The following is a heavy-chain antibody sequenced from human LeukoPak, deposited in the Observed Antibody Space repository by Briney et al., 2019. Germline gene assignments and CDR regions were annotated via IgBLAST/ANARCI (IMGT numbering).Heavy chain of an antibody. J-gene: IGHJ2*01. CDR2: INAYNGNT. Sequence: ASVKVSFKASGYTFSSYGFSWVRQAPGQGLEWMGWINAYNGNTNYAQNLQGRVTMTTDTSTSTAYMELRSLRSDDTAVYYCGRQVGYGRWYFDLWGRGTLVTVSS. CDR3: GRQVGYGRWYFDL. V-gene: IGHV1-18*01. CDR1: GYTFSSYG. D-gene: IGHD5-12*01.